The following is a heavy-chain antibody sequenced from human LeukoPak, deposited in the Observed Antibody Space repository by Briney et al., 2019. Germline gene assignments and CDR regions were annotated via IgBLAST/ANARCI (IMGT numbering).Heavy chain of an antibody. CDR1: GFTFSSYA. V-gene: IGHV3-23*01. CDR2: ISGSVGST. D-gene: IGHD2-2*03. CDR3: AKAGYGSRYYFDY. Sequence: GGSLRLSCAASGFTFSSYAMSGVRQAPGKGREWVSAISGSVGSTYYAESVKGRFTISRANTKNTLYLQMNSLRAEDTAVYYCAKAGYGSRYYFDYWGQGTLVTVSS. J-gene: IGHJ4*02.